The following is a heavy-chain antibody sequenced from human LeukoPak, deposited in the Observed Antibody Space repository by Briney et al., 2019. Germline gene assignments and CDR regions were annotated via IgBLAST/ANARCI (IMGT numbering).Heavy chain of an antibody. CDR1: GGSITSYY. CDR2: SHSNGDT. V-gene: IGHV4-59*01. CDR3: ARDQGWGKVGYGMAV. J-gene: IGHJ6*02. Sequence: SETLSLTCSVSGGSITSYYWSWVRQPPGKGLEWIAYSHSNGDTNYNPSLKSRITISVDTSKNEISLKLRSVTAADTAVYYCARDQGWGKVGYGMAVWGQGTTVTV. D-gene: IGHD1-26*01.